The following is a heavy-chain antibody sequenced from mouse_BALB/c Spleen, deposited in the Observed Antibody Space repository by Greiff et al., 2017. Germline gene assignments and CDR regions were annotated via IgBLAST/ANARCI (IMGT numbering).Heavy chain of an antibody. CDR1: GFTFSDYY. Sequence: DVHLVESGGGLVKPGGSLKLSCAASGFTFSDYYMYWVRQTPEKRLEWVATISDGGSYTYYPDSVKGRFTISRDNAKNNLYLQMSSLKSEDTAMYYCARDHYGNYVYAMDYWGQGTSVTVSS. J-gene: IGHJ4*01. CDR3: ARDHYGNYVYAMDY. D-gene: IGHD2-1*01. V-gene: IGHV5-4*02. CDR2: ISDGGSYT.